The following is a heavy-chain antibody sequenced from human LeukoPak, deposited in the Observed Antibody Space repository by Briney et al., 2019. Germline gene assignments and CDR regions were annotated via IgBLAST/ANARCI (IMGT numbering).Heavy chain of an antibody. V-gene: IGHV4-59*01. CDR3: ARAGRDGYRGPHDY. CDR2: IYYSGST. D-gene: IGHD5-24*01. J-gene: IGHJ4*02. Sequence: ETLSLTCTVSGGSISSYYWSWIRQPPGKGLEWIGYIYYSGSTNYNPSLKSRVTISVDTSKNQFSLKLSSVTAADTAVYYCARAGRDGYRGPHDYWGQGTLVTVSS. CDR1: GGSISSYY.